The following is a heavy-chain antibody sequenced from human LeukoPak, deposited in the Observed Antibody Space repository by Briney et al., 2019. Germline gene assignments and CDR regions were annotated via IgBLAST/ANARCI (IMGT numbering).Heavy chain of an antibody. CDR2: INPNSGGT. V-gene: IGHV1-2*02. CDR1: VYTFTVYY. J-gene: IGHJ4*02. CDR3: ARDRTGIAAAGTSDY. Sequence: ASVTVSFTASVYTFTVYYMHWVRQAPGQGLEWMGWINPNSGGTNYAQKFQGRVTMTRDTSISTAYMELSRLRSDDTAVYYCARDRTGIAAAGTSDYWGQGTLVTVSS. D-gene: IGHD6-13*01.